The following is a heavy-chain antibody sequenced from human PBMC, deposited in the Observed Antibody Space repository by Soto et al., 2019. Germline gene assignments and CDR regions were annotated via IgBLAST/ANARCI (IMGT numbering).Heavy chain of an antibody. CDR3: ARSQQRRTAFTFDY. Sequence: GCISLGGAASGYTVRNDDDPWSWNRQRPGKGLECIGYIYYSGTNNYNSDLESRLSLSVDMSKKQFSLKLDSVTAADTAVYFCARSQQRRTAFTFDYWGQGALGTVSS. CDR2: IYYSGTN. D-gene: IGHD6-13*01. V-gene: IGHV4-61*08. J-gene: IGHJ4*02. CDR1: GYTVRNDDDP.